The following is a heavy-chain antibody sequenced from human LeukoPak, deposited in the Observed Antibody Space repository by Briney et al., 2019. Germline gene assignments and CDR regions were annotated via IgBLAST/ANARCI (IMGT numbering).Heavy chain of an antibody. Sequence: GRSLRLSCAASGFTFDDYAMHWVRQAPGKGLEWVSGISWNSGSIGYADSVKGRFTISRDNAKNSLYLQMNSLRAEDTALYYCAKGYIYGSGSYHDAFDIWGQGTMVTVSS. V-gene: IGHV3-9*01. CDR2: ISWNSGSI. J-gene: IGHJ3*02. D-gene: IGHD3-10*01. CDR3: AKGYIYGSGSYHDAFDI. CDR1: GFTFDDYA.